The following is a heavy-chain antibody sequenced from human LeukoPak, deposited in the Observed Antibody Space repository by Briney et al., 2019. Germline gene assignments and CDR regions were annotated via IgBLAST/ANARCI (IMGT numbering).Heavy chain of an antibody. D-gene: IGHD2-8*02. V-gene: IGHV3-33*06. CDR2: IWYDGSYK. CDR1: GFTFSNCG. CDR3: AKDFYVGPVLARYFDY. Sequence: GRSLRLSCAASGFTFSNCGMHWVRQAPGKGLEWVAVIWYDGSYKYYADSVKGRFTISRDNSKNTPYLQMNSLRAEDTAVYYCAKDFYVGPVLARYFDYWGQGTLVTVSS. J-gene: IGHJ4*02.